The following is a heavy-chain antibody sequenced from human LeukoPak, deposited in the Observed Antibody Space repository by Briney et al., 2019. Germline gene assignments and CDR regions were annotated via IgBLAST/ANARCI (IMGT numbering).Heavy chain of an antibody. CDR2: IYYSGTT. CDR3: ARGPHLITQFDP. D-gene: IGHD3-16*01. V-gene: IGHV4-39*07. J-gene: IGHJ5*02. Sequence: SETLSLTCTVSGGSISSSSYYWGWIRQSPGKGLEWIGSIYYSGTTYYNPSLKSRVTISVDKSKNQFSLRLSSVTAADTAVYYCARGPHLITQFDPWGQGTLVTVSS. CDR1: GGSISSSSYY.